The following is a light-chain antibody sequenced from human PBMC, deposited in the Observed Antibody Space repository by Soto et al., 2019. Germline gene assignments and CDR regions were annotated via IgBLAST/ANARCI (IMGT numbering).Light chain of an antibody. J-gene: IGKJ1*01. Sequence: DIQMTQSPSTLSASVGDRVTITCRASQSINNWLAWYQQNPGKAPKLLIYKASSLEGGVPSRFSGSGSGTEFTLTISSLQPDDFATYYCQQYNSYWTFGQGTKVEVK. CDR3: QQYNSYWT. CDR2: KAS. V-gene: IGKV1-5*03. CDR1: QSINNW.